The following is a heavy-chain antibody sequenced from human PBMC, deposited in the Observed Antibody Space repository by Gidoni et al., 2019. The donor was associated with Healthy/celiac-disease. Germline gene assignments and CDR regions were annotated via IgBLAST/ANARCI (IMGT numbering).Heavy chain of an antibody. CDR2: ISYDGSNK. CDR1: GFTFSSYG. CDR3: AKWGSGSYGGFDY. J-gene: IGHJ4*02. Sequence: QVQLVESGGGVVQPGRSLRLSCAASGFTFSSYGMHWVRQAPGKGLEWVAVISYDGSNKYYADSVKGRFTISRDNSKNTLYLQMNSLRAEDTAVYYCAKWGSGSYGGFDYWGQGTLVTVSS. D-gene: IGHD1-26*01. V-gene: IGHV3-30*18.